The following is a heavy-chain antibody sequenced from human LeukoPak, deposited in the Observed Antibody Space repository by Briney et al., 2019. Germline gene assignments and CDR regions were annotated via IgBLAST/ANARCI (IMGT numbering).Heavy chain of an antibody. CDR1: GFTFSSYA. D-gene: IGHD2-2*01. Sequence: GRSLRLSCAASGFTFSSYAMHWVRQAPGKGLEWVAVISYDGSNKYYADSVKGRFIISRDNAKNSLYLQMNSLRAEDTAVYYCAREGGDGEIVVVPAAINWGQGTLVTVSS. V-gene: IGHV3-30-3*01. CDR2: ISYDGSNK. J-gene: IGHJ4*02. CDR3: AREGGDGEIVVVPAAIN.